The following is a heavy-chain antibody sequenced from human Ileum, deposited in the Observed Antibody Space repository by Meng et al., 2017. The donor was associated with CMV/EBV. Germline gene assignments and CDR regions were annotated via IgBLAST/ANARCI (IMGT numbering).Heavy chain of an antibody. Sequence: GESLKTSCEASGFTFSSYEMSWVRQTPGKGLEWISYIGQSDSTTYDADSVKGRFTITRDNVKNSLYLLMESLRPEDTAVYYCARGRWGSYFLRYFDYFGQGALVTVSS. J-gene: IGHJ4*02. D-gene: IGHD2/OR15-2a*01. CDR3: ARGRWGSYFLRYFDY. CDR2: IGQSDSTT. CDR1: GFTFSSYE. V-gene: IGHV3-48*03.